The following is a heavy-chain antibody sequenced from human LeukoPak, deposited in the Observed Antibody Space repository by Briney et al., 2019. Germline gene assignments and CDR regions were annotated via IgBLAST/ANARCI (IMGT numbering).Heavy chain of an antibody. V-gene: IGHV1-8*01. Sequence: ASVKVSCKASGYTFTSYDINWVRQATGQGLEWMGWMNPNSGNTGYAQKFQGRVAMTRNTSISTAYLELSSLRSEDTAVYYCARADGRGYSGYEGFYYYYMDVWGKGTTVTVSS. D-gene: IGHD5-12*01. CDR1: GYTFTSYD. J-gene: IGHJ6*03. CDR2: MNPNSGNT. CDR3: ARADGRGYSGYEGFYYYYMDV.